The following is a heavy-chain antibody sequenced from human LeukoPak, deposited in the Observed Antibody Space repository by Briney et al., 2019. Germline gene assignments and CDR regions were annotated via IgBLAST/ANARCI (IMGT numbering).Heavy chain of an antibody. CDR3: ARRPPKNSGSYYRDY. CDR1: GFTFSSYD. V-gene: IGHV3-13*01. Sequence: GGALRLSCAASGFTFSSYDMHWVRQATGKGLEWVSAIGTAGDTYYPGSVKGRFTISRENAKNSLYLQMNSLRAGDTAVYYCARRPPKNSGSYYRDYWGQGTLVTVSS. CDR2: IGTAGDT. J-gene: IGHJ4*02. D-gene: IGHD1-26*01.